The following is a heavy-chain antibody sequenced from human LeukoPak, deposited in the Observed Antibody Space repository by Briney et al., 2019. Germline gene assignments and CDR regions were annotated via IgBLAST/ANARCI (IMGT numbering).Heavy chain of an antibody. J-gene: IGHJ4*02. D-gene: IGHD3-10*01. CDR2: ISSSGSII. V-gene: IGHV3-48*03. CDR1: GFTFSSYE. CDR3: ARYIYGSGTRQLDY. Sequence: GGSLRLSCAASGFTFSSYEMNWVRQAPGKGLEWVSYISSSGSIIYYADSVKGRFTISRDNAKNSLYLQMNSLRAEDTAVYYCARYIYGSGTRQLDYWGQGTLVTVSS.